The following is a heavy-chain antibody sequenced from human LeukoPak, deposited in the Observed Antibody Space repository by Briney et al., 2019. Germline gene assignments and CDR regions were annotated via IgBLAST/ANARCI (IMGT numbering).Heavy chain of an antibody. J-gene: IGHJ4*02. Sequence: GGSLRLSCAASGFTFSNYRMTWVRQAPEKGLEWVATIKQDGSEKYYVDSVKGRFTISRDNAKNSLYLQMNSLRAEDTAVYYCTKGGRSSSWYWAYWGQGTLVTVSS. CDR1: GFTFSNYR. CDR2: IKQDGSEK. CDR3: TKGGRSSSWYWAY. V-gene: IGHV3-7*01. D-gene: IGHD6-13*01.